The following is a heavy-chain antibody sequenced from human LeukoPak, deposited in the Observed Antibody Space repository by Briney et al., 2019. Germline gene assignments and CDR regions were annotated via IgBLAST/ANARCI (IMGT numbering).Heavy chain of an antibody. CDR2: IIPILGIA. J-gene: IGHJ4*02. D-gene: IGHD2-2*01. V-gene: IGHV1-69*04. CDR1: GGTFSSYA. CDR3: ARLPSYCSSTSCTDY. Sequence: ASVKVSCKASGGTFSSYAISWVRQAPGQGLEWMGRIIPILGIANYAQKFQGRVTITAGKSTSTAYMELSSLRSEDTAVYYCARLPSYCSSTSCTDYWGQGTLVTVSS.